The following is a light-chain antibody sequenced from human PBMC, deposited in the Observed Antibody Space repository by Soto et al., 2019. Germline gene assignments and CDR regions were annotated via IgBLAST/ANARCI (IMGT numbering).Light chain of an antibody. Sequence: EIVLTQSPGTLSLSPGERATLSCRASQTFTSGFLAWYQQKPGQAPRLLIYGASSRATGIPDRFSGSGSGTDFTLTISSLEPEDFAVYYCQQRSNWPWTFGQGTKVDIK. CDR1: QTFTSGF. CDR2: GAS. V-gene: IGKV3D-20*02. J-gene: IGKJ1*01. CDR3: QQRSNWPWT.